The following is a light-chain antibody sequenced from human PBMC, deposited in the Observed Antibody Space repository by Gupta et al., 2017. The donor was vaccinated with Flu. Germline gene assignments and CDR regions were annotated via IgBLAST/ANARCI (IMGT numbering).Light chain of an antibody. Sequence: QSITIASTGSSRDIGTHKIISWYQQHPGKAPILVISEDNKRPSGISSRFSGANSGNTAILTISGVQADDDADYYCCSYRRSTVGVGRGTKLTGL. J-gene: IGLJ1*01. V-gene: IGLV2-23*01. CDR1: SRDIGTHKI. CDR3: CSYRRSTVG. CDR2: EDN.